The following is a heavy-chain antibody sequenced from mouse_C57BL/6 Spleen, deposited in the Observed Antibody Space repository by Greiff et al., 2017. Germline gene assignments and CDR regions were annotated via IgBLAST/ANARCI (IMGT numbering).Heavy chain of an antibody. J-gene: IGHJ2*01. D-gene: IGHD1-1*01. CDR2: IDPEDGDT. Sequence: EVQLQQSGAELVKPGASVKMSCKASGYNFTSYWINWVKQRPGQGLEWIGRIDPEDGDTEYAPKFQGKATMTADTSSNTAYLQLSSLTSEDTAVYYCTTYFYGSSPYSFDYWGQGTTLTVSS. CDR3: TTYFYGSSPYSFDY. CDR1: GYNFTSYW. V-gene: IGHV14-1*01.